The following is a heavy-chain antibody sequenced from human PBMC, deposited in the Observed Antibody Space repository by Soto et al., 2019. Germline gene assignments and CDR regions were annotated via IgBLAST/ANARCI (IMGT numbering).Heavy chain of an antibody. CDR2: ISYDGSNK. Sequence: GGSLRLSCAASGFTFSSYGMHWVRQAPGKGLEWVAVISYDGSNKYYADSVKGRFTISRDNSKNTLYLQMNSLRAEDTAVYYCAKDLENYYGSGSSLFDYWGQGT. V-gene: IGHV3-30*18. CDR3: AKDLENYYGSGSSLFDY. D-gene: IGHD3-10*01. CDR1: GFTFSSYG. J-gene: IGHJ4*02.